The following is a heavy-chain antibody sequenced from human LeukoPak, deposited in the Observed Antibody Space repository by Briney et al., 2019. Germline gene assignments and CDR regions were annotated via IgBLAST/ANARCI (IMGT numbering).Heavy chain of an antibody. CDR1: GFTFSSYW. CDR3: ARVKGSSWFEYYYYMDV. V-gene: IGHV3-7*01. CDR2: IKQDGSEK. Sequence: GGSLRLSCAASGFTFSSYWMSWVRQAPGKGLEWVANIKQDGSEKYYVDSVKGRFTISRDNAKNSLYLQMNSLRAEDTAVYYCARVKGSSWFEYYYYMDVWGKGTTVTISS. J-gene: IGHJ6*03. D-gene: IGHD6-13*01.